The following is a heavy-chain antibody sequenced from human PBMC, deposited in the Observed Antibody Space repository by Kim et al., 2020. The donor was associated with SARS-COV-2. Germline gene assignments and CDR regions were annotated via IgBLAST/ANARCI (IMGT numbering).Heavy chain of an antibody. V-gene: IGHV3-33*01. CDR2: IWYDGSNK. J-gene: IGHJ6*02. D-gene: IGHD3-16*01. CDR1: GFIFSNYA. CDR3: ARDDYGMDG. Sequence: GGSLRLSCAASGFIFSNYAMHWVRQAPGKGLEWVAVIWYDGSNKNYADSVKGRFTISRDNSKNTLYLQMNSLRAEDTAVYYCARDDYGMDGWGQGTTVTV.